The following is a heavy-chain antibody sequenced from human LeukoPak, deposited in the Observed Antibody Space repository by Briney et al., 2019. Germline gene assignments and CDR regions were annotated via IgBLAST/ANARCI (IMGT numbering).Heavy chain of an antibody. J-gene: IGHJ4*02. CDR1: GGSISSYY. V-gene: IGHV4-59*01. Sequence: SETLSLTCTVSGGSISSYYWSWIRQPPGKGLEWIGYIYYNGSTNYNPSLKSRVTISVDTSKNQFSLKLSSVTAADTAVYYCARKGEEYYYDSSGYFAFDYWGQGTLVTVSS. D-gene: IGHD3-22*01. CDR3: ARKGEEYYYDSSGYFAFDY. CDR2: IYYNGST.